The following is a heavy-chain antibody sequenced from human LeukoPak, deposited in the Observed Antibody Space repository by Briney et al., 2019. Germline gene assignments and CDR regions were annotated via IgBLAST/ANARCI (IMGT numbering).Heavy chain of an antibody. CDR1: GFTFSNYA. CDR2: ISGGGGST. CDR3: ETSITRHY. J-gene: IGHJ4*02. V-gene: IGHV3-23*01. D-gene: IGHD3-10*01. Sequence: GGSLRLSCAASGFTFSNYAMNWVRQAPGKGLEWVSTISGGGGSTYYADSVKGRFTISRDNSKNTLYLQMNSLRAEDTAGYYCETSITRHYWGQGTLVTVSS.